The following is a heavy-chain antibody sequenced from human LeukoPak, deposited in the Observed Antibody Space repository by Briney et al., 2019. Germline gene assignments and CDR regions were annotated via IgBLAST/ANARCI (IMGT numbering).Heavy chain of an antibody. J-gene: IGHJ1*01. CDR1: GFTVSSNY. Sequence: GESLRLYCAASGFTVSSNYMSWVRQAPGQGLEGVSLIYSGGFTYYADSVKGRFTISSANSKNTLYLPMNDLRAEDTAVYYCVADSGTSHLRDWGQGTLVTVSS. CDR3: VADSGTSHLRD. V-gene: IGHV3-53*01. CDR2: IYSGGFT. D-gene: IGHD2-2*01.